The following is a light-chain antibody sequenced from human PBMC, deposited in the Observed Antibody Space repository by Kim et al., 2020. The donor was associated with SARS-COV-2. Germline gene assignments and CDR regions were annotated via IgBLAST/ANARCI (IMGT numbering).Light chain of an antibody. Sequence: GQRVTLYCSGGTSNSGRNTVSWYQQFPGTAPKHLIFSNSERPSGVPDRFSGSKSGTSASLAISGLQSEDEADYYCATWDDSLNAWVFGGGTQLTVL. V-gene: IGLV1-44*01. CDR2: SNS. J-gene: IGLJ3*02. CDR3: ATWDDSLNAWV. CDR1: TSNSGRNT.